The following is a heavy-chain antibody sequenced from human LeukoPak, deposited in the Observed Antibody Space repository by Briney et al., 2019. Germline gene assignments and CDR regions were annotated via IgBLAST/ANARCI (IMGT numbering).Heavy chain of an antibody. J-gene: IGHJ4*02. CDR2: INHSGST. V-gene: IGHV4-34*01. Sequence: SETLSLTCAVYGGSLSGYYWSWIRQPPGKGLEWIGEINHSGSTNYNPSLKSRVTISVDTSKNQFSLKLSSVTAADTAVYYCARGVVGATTFTSVVDYWGQGTLATVSS. CDR3: ARGVVGATTFTSVVDY. D-gene: IGHD1-26*01. CDR1: GGSLSGYY.